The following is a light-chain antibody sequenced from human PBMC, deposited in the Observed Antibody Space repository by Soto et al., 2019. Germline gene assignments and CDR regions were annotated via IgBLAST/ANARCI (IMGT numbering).Light chain of an antibody. CDR1: QGISSY. CDR3: QQLNSYPFT. V-gene: IGKV1-9*01. Sequence: IQLTQSPPFLSASVCDRVTISCRASQGISSYLAWYQQKPGKAPKVLIYAASTLQSGVPSRFRGSESGTEFTLTISSLQPEDFAIYYCQQLNSYPFTFGGGTKVDIK. CDR2: AAS. J-gene: IGKJ4*01.